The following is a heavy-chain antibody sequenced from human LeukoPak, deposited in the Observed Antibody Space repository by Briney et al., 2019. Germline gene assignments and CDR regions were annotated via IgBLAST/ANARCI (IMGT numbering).Heavy chain of an antibody. CDR2: IYNDGRT. D-gene: IGHD4-17*01. Sequence: PGGSLRLSCAVSGFSVSSNYWAWVRQAPGKGLEWVSLIYNDGRTYYADSVKGRFTISRDTSKNTVYFQMNSLRGEDTAVCYCARSYGDYANWFDPWGQGTLVTVSS. CDR1: GFSVSSNY. J-gene: IGHJ5*02. CDR3: ARSYGDYANWFDP. V-gene: IGHV3-53*01.